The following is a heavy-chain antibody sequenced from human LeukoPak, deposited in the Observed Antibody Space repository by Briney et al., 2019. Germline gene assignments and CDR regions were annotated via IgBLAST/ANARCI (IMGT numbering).Heavy chain of an antibody. CDR2: ISWNSGSI. J-gene: IGHJ3*02. V-gene: IGHV3-9*01. Sequence: GRSLRLSCAASGFTFDDYAMHWVRQAPGKGLECVSGISWNSGSIGYADSVKGRFTISRDNAKNSLYLQMNSLRAEDTALYYCAKVIQLGSQDAFDIWGQGTMVTVSS. CDR1: GFTFDDYA. D-gene: IGHD6-13*01. CDR3: AKVIQLGSQDAFDI.